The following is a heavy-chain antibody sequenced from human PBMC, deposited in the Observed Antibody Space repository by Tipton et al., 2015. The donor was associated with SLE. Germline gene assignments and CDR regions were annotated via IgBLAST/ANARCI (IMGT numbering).Heavy chain of an antibody. D-gene: IGHD2-15*01. CDR1: GGSISSGDYY. CDR3: ARGGVVAFDY. CDR2: IYYSGST. J-gene: IGHJ4*02. V-gene: IGHV4-30-4*01. Sequence: TLSLTCTVSGGSISSGDYYWSWIRQPPGKGLEWIGYIYYSGSTYYNPSLKSRVTISVDTSKNQFSLKLRSATAADTAVYYCARGGVVAFDYWGQGTLVTVSS.